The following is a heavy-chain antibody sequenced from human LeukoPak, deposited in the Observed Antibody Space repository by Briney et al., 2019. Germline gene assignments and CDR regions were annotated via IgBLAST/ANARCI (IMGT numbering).Heavy chain of an antibody. V-gene: IGHV4-34*01. CDR1: GGSFSGYY. CDR2: IHHSGST. J-gene: IGHJ4*02. CDR3: ASPPTL. Sequence: SETLSLTCAVYGGSFSGYYWSWIRQPPGKGLEWIGEIHHSGSTNYNPSLKSRVAISVDTSKNQFSLKLSSVTAADTAVYYFASPPTLWGQGTLVTVSS.